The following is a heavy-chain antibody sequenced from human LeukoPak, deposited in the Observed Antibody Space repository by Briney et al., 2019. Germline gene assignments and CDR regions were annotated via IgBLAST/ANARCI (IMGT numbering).Heavy chain of an antibody. D-gene: IGHD5-12*01. Sequence: PSETLSLTCAVYGGSFSGYYWSWIRQPPGKGLEWIGEINRSGSTNYNPSLKSRVTISVDTSKNQFSLKLSSVTAADTAVYYCARGPRYSGYDLNYWGQGTLVTVSS. CDR3: ARGPRYSGYDLNY. CDR1: GGSFSGYY. J-gene: IGHJ4*02. V-gene: IGHV4-34*01. CDR2: INRSGST.